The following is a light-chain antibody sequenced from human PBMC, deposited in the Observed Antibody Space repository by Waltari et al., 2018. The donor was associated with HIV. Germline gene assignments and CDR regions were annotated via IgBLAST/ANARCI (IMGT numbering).Light chain of an antibody. CDR3: QSGDSSDTYVI. Sequence: LTQPPSVSVSPGQTARITCSGDSLAQEETQWYQQKAGQAPILVIYKDVERTSGIPERFSGSTSGTKVTLTISGVQAEDEADYYCQSGDSSDTYVIFGGGTKLTVL. CDR1: SLAQEE. V-gene: IGLV3-25*03. J-gene: IGLJ2*01. CDR2: KDV.